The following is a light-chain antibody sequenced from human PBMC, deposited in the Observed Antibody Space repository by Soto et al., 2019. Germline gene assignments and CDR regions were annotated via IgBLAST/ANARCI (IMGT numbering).Light chain of an antibody. CDR3: LQDYNCPWT. CDR2: AAS. V-gene: IGKV1-6*01. CDR1: QGIRND. Sequence: AIQMTQSPSSLSASVGDRVTITCRASQGIRNDLGWYQQKPGKAPKLLIYAASSLQSGVPSRFSSSGSGKDLHLTISSLKPEDFATHYRLQDYNCPWTFGQGTKVEIK. J-gene: IGKJ1*01.